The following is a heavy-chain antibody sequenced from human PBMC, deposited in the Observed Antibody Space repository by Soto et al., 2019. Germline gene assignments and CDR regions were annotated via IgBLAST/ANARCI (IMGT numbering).Heavy chain of an antibody. D-gene: IGHD2-21*01. CDR3: ARGTGDNAFDI. Sequence: QVQLVESGGGVVQPGRSLKLSCEASGLTFTNYGMHWVRKAPARGLEWGAVIWFDGSNKYFADSVKGRFTISRDNSKNTLYLQMNSLRGEDTATFYCARGTGDNAFDIWGQGTMVTVSS. CDR2: IWFDGSNK. V-gene: IGHV3-33*01. J-gene: IGHJ3*02. CDR1: GLTFTNYG.